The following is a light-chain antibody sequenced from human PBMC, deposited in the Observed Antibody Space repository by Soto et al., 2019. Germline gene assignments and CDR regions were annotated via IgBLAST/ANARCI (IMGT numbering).Light chain of an antibody. J-gene: IGLJ3*02. CDR2: RNN. Sequence: QSVLTQPPSASGTPGQRVTISSSGSSSNIGSNYVYWYQQLPGTAPKLLIYRNNQRPSGVPDRFSGSKSGTSASLAISGLRSEDEADYYCAAWDDSLSGLWVFGGGTKLTVL. V-gene: IGLV1-47*01. CDR1: SSNIGSNY. CDR3: AAWDDSLSGLWV.